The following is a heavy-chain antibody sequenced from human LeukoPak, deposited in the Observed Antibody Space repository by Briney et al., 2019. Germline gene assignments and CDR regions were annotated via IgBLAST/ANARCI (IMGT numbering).Heavy chain of an antibody. Sequence: SETLSLTCTVSGGSIRSYWSWIRQPAGKGLEWIGRIYGSGSTDYNPSLKSRVTMSIDTSKNQFSLKLSSVTAADTAVYYCARSSLITMVRGVSVWFDPWGQGTLVTVSS. CDR3: ARSSLITMVRGVSVWFDP. D-gene: IGHD3-10*01. J-gene: IGHJ5*02. V-gene: IGHV4-4*07. CDR2: IYGSGST. CDR1: GGSIRSY.